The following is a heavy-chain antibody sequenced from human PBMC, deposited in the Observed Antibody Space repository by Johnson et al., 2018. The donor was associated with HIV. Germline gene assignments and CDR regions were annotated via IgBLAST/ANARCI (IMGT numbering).Heavy chain of an antibody. J-gene: IGHJ3*02. CDR3: ASLGLDLLVKAPLSVVFDAFDI. D-gene: IGHD3-16*01. V-gene: IGHV3-66*02. CDR1: GFTVSSNY. Sequence: VQLVESGGGLVQPGGSLRLSCAASGFTVSSNYMSWVRQATGKGLEWVSVIYSGGSTFYADSVKGRFTISRANSKNTLYLQMNSLRAEDTAVYYCASLGLDLLVKAPLSVVFDAFDIWGQGTMVTVSS. CDR2: IYSGGST.